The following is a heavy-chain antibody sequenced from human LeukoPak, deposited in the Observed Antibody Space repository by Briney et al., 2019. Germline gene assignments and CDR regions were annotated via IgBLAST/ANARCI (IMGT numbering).Heavy chain of an antibody. J-gene: IGHJ5*02. CDR3: ARASGSSWYGGWFDP. Sequence: SQTLSLTCTVSGGSISSGTYYWSWVRQPAGKGLEWIGRIYTSGSTNYNPSLKSRVTMSVDTSKNQFSLKLSSVTAADTAVYYCARASGSSWYGGWFDPWGQGTLVTVSS. CDR1: GGSISSGTYY. V-gene: IGHV4-61*02. D-gene: IGHD6-13*01. CDR2: IYTSGST.